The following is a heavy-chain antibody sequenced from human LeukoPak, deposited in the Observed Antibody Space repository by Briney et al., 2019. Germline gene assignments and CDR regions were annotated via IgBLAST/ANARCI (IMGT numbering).Heavy chain of an antibody. Sequence: GGSLRLSCAASGFTFSTYAISWVRQAPGKGLEWVSCISSTSNYIFYADSVRGRFTISRDNAKNSLYLQMNSLRAEDTAVYYCARVPRKYSSGAYYFDYWGQGTLVTVSS. CDR2: ISSTSNYI. V-gene: IGHV3-21*01. J-gene: IGHJ4*02. CDR1: GFTFSTYA. D-gene: IGHD6-19*01. CDR3: ARVPRKYSSGAYYFDY.